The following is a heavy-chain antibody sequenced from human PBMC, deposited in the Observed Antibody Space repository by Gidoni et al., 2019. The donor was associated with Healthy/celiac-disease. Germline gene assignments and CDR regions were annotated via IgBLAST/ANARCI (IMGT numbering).Heavy chain of an antibody. CDR2: IYYSGST. D-gene: IGHD3-22*01. J-gene: IGHJ2*01. CDR3: ARDQYDSSGYYYVGWYFDL. Sequence: QVQLQESGPGLVKPSETMSLPCTVSGGSISSYYWSWIRQPPGKGLEWIVYIYYSGSTNYNPSLKSGVTISVDTSKNQFSLKLSSVTAADTAVYYCARDQYDSSGYYYVGWYFDLWGRGTLVTVSS. CDR1: GGSISSYY. V-gene: IGHV4-59*01.